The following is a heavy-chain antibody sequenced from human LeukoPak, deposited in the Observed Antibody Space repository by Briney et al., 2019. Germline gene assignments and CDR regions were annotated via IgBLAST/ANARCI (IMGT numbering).Heavy chain of an antibody. D-gene: IGHD3-10*01. V-gene: IGHV3-21*01. Sequence: PGGSLRLSCAASRFTFSAYSMNWVRQAPGKGLEWVSSISSSSSYIYYADSVKGRFTISRDNAKNSLYLQMNSLRVEDTAVYYCARGPNYASGSYDNEVFDYWGQGTLVTVSS. CDR1: RFTFSAYS. CDR3: ARGPNYASGSYDNEVFDY. CDR2: ISSSSSYI. J-gene: IGHJ4*02.